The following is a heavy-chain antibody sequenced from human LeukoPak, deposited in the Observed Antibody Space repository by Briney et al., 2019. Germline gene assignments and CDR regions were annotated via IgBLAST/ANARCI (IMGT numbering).Heavy chain of an antibody. D-gene: IGHD3-22*01. Sequence: PGRSLRLSCAASGXTFSSYGMHWVRQAPGKGLEWVAVISYDGSNQYCVDSVKGRFTISRDNSKNTLYLQMNSLRDEDTAVYYCAKDLFLYGSSGYPRCPDYWGQGTLVTVSS. CDR1: GXTFSSYG. CDR3: AKDLFLYGSSGYPRCPDY. J-gene: IGHJ4*02. CDR2: ISYDGSNQ. V-gene: IGHV3-30*18.